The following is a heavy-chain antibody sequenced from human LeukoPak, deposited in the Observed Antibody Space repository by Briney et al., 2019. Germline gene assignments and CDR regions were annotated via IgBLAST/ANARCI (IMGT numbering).Heavy chain of an antibody. CDR1: GGSFSGHY. V-gene: IGHV4-34*01. CDR3: AGSYVWGNSKFYYYYGMDV. CDR2: INHSGST. J-gene: IGHJ6*02. D-gene: IGHD3-16*01. Sequence: SETLSLTCAAYGGSFSGHYWSWIRQPPGKGLEWIGEINHSGSTNYNPSLKSRVTISVDTSKNQFSLKLSSVTAADTAVYYCAGSYVWGNSKFYYYYGMDVWGQGTTVTVSS.